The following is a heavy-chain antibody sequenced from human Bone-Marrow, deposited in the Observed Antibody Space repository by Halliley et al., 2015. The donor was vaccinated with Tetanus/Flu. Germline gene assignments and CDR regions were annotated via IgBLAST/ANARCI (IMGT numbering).Heavy chain of an antibody. V-gene: IGHV3-30*18. CDR2: ISDDGSNK. J-gene: IGHJ6*02. D-gene: IGHD6-19*01. CDR3: AKDTDSGWYLIGCLDV. Sequence: ISDDGSNKYYADSVKGRFTISRDNSKNTLYLQMNSLRAEDTAMFYCAKDTDSGWYLIGCLDVWGQGTTVSVSS.